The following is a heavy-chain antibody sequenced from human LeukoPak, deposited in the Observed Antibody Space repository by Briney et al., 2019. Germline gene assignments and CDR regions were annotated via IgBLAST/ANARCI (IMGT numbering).Heavy chain of an antibody. J-gene: IGHJ3*02. CDR1: GGSISSYY. Sequence: SETLSLTCTVSGGSISSYYWSWIRQPPGKGLEWIGYIYYSGSTNYNPSLKSRVTISVDTSKNQFSLKLSSVTAADTAMYYCARDNSGYLYALDIRGQGTMVSVST. CDR2: IYYSGST. V-gene: IGHV4-59*12. D-gene: IGHD3-22*01. CDR3: ARDNSGYLYALDI.